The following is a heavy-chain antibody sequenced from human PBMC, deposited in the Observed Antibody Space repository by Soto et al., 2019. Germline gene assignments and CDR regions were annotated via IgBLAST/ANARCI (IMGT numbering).Heavy chain of an antibody. CDR1: GGSLSGYY. J-gene: IGHJ4*02. Sequence: QVQLQQWGSGLLKPSETLSLTSAVYGGSLSGYYWSWIRQSPGKGLEWIGQINHSGGANYHPSLKSRVSIFLPHSGTEFSLGLSSVTAADPSVYYGARATSHYAAGRYEGGYYYFEYWGQGTLVTVSS. V-gene: IGHV4-34*01. D-gene: IGHD3-10*01. CDR2: INHSGGA. CDR3: ARATSHYAAGRYEGGYYYFEY.